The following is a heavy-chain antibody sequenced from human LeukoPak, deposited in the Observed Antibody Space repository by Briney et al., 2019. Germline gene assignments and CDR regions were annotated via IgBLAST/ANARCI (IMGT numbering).Heavy chain of an antibody. J-gene: IGHJ4*02. CDR1: GYTFTSYD. V-gene: IGHV1-8*01. CDR3: ARGYCSSTSCYINYFDY. CDR2: MNPSSGNT. D-gene: IGHD2-2*02. Sequence: ASVKVSCKASGYTFTSYDINWVRQATGQGLEWMGWMNPSSGNTGYAQKFQGRVTMTRNTSISTAYMELSSLRSEDTAVYYCARGYCSSTSCYINYFDYWGQGTLVTVSS.